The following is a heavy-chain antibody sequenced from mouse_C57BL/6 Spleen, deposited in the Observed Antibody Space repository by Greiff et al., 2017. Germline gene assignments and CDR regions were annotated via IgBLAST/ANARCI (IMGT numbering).Heavy chain of an antibody. V-gene: IGHV1-19*01. Sequence: EVQLQQSGPVLVKPGASVKMSCKASGYTFTDYYMNWVKQSHGKSLEWIGVINPYNGGTSYNQKFKGKATLTVDKSSSTAYMELNSLTSEDSAVYYCAIYYGSSYDYFDYWGQGTTLTVSS. CDR1: GYTFTDYY. D-gene: IGHD1-1*01. J-gene: IGHJ2*01. CDR3: AIYYGSSYDYFDY. CDR2: INPYNGGT.